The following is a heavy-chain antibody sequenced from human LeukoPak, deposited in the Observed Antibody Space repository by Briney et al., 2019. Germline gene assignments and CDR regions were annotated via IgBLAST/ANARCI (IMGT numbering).Heavy chain of an antibody. Sequence: SSETLSLTCTVSGGSISSSSYYWGWIRQPPGKGLEWVSVIYSGGTTYYTDSVKGRFTISRDNSKNTLYLQMNSLRAEDTAVYYCARDMGSSTWYPDGALDIWGQGTMVTVSS. CDR1: GGSISSSSYY. D-gene: IGHD6-13*01. J-gene: IGHJ3*02. CDR2: IYSGGTT. CDR3: ARDMGSSTWYPDGALDI. V-gene: IGHV3-53*01.